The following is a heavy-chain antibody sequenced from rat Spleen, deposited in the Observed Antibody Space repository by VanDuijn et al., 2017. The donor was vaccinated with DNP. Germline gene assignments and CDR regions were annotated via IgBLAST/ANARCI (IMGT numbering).Heavy chain of an antibody. V-gene: IGHV5S13*01. D-gene: IGHD1-7*01. CDR3: ARAIYYGYDSFDY. Sequence: EVQLVESGGGLVQPGRSLKLSCAASGFTFSNYDMAWVRQAPTKGLEWVASISPSGGSTYYRDSVKGRFTISRDNAKNTLYLQMNSLRSEDTATYYCARAIYYGYDSFDYWGQGVMVTVSS. CDR1: GFTFSNYD. CDR2: ISPSGGST. J-gene: IGHJ2*01.